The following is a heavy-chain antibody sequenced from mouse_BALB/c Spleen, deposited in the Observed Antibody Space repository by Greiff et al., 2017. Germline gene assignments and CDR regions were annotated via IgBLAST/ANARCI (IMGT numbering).Heavy chain of an antibody. D-gene: IGHD1-1*01. J-gene: IGHJ4*01. Sequence: EVKLMESGPGLVKPSQSLSLTCTVTGYSITSDYAWNWIRQFPGNKLEWMGYISYSGSTSYNPSLKSRISITRDTSKNQFFLQLNSVTTEDTATYYCARSLLLRPYYAMDYWGQGTSVTVSS. CDR3: ARSLLLRPYYAMDY. CDR2: ISYSGST. V-gene: IGHV3-2*02. CDR1: GYSITSDYA.